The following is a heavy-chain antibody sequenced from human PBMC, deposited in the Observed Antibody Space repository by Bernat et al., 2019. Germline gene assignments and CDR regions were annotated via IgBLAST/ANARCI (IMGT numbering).Heavy chain of an antibody. CDR1: GFTFSFFA. J-gene: IGHJ2*01. D-gene: IGHD4/OR15-4a*01. V-gene: IGHV3-23*04. CDR2: ISSTSDRT. CDR3: AKDGLRVSAYWYFDL. Sequence: VQLVESGGGVVQPGGSLRLSCAASGFTFSFFAMGWVRQAPGKGLEWVSAISSTSDRTDYADSVKGRFTVSRDNSKNTLYLQMNSLRAEDTAIYYCAKDGLRVSAYWYFDLWGRGALVTVSS.